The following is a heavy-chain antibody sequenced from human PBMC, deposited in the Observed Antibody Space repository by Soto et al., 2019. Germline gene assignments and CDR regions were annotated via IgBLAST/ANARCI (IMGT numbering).Heavy chain of an antibody. CDR2: IIPIFGST. J-gene: IGHJ4*02. CDR3: ERPRDGYVASLKNYFEY. CDR1: ESTFKSYG. D-gene: IGHD5-12*01. V-gene: IGHV1-69*13. Sequence: ASVKVSCKGSESTFKSYGITWVRRAPGQGLEWMATIIPIFGSTNYAQKFQGRVRLTADESTNIVYMELSSLRSEDTAVYYCERPRDGYVASLKNYFEYWGQGTPVTVSS.